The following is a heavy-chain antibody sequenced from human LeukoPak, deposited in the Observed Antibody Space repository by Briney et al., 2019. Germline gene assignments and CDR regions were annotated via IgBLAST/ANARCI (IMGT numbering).Heavy chain of an antibody. CDR3: ARAYYGSGSYYVY. V-gene: IGHV1-8*01. D-gene: IGHD3-10*01. J-gene: IGHJ4*02. CDR2: MNPNSGNT. CDR1: GYTFTSYD. Sequence: ASVKVSCKASGYTFTSYDINWVRQATGQGLEWMGWMNPNSGNTGYAQKVQGRVTMTRNTSISTAYMELSSLRSEDTAVYYCARAYYGSGSYYVYWGQGTLVTVSS.